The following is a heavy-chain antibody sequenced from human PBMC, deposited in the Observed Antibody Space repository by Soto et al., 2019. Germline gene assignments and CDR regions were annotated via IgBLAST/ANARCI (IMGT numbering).Heavy chain of an antibody. Sequence: RGGSPRLGFAVSGFPVCSYGMSGVRQAPGKGLEWVANIKQDGSEKYYVDSVKGRFTISRDNAKNSLYLQMNSLRADDSAVYYCARGRQTVVFTYWVQGTLVTVS. CDR3: ARGRQTVVFTY. J-gene: IGHJ1*01. CDR1: GFPVCSYG. V-gene: IGHV3-7*01. D-gene: IGHD3-16*01. CDR2: IKQDGSEK.